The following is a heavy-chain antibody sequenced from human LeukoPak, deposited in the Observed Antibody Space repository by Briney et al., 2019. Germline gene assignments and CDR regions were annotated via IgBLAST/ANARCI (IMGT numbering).Heavy chain of an antibody. J-gene: IGHJ4*02. D-gene: IGHD3-22*01. V-gene: IGHV1-69*01. Sequence: GSSVTVSCKASGGTFSSYAISWVRQAPGQGLEWMGGIIPIFGTANYAQKFQGRVTITADESTSTAYMELSSLRSEDTAVYYCARLKLQYYYDSSGRGGYFDYWGQGTLVTVSS. CDR1: GGTFSSYA. CDR2: IIPIFGTA. CDR3: ARLKLQYYYDSSGRGGYFDY.